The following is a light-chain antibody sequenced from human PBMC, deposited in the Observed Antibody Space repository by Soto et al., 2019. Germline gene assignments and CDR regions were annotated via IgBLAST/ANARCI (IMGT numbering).Light chain of an antibody. CDR2: DGS. Sequence: DFQMTQYPSTLSASVGDRVTITCRASQRISRWLAWYQQKPGQAPKVLIYDGSSLVRGCPSRFSGSGVGTEFTLTIGSFQPDDVATYYCQHYDSPATFGQGTRLEIK. J-gene: IGKJ5*01. CDR1: QRISRW. V-gene: IGKV1-5*01. CDR3: QHYDSPAT.